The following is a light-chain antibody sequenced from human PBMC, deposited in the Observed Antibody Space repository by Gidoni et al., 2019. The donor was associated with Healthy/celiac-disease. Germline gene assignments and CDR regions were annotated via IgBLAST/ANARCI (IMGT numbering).Light chain of an antibody. J-gene: IGKJ3*01. CDR3: QQSYSTVFT. Sequence: IQMTQSPSSLSASVGDRVTITCRASQSISSYLNWYQQKPGKAPKLLISAASSLQSGVPSRFSGSGSGTHFTLTISSLQPEDFATYYCQQSYSTVFTFGPGTKVDLK. V-gene: IGKV1-39*01. CDR2: AAS. CDR1: QSISSY.